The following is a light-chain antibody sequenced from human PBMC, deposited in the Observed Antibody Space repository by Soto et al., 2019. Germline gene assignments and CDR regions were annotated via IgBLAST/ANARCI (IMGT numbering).Light chain of an antibody. CDR3: QQYNNLPPLLLT. CDR2: GAS. J-gene: IGKJ4*01. Sequence: EIVMTQSPATLSVSPGERATLSCRASQSVSSNLAWYQQKPGQAPRLLIYGASTRATGIPARFSGSGSGTEFTLTFISLQSEDFAVYYCQQYNNLPPLLLTFGGWTKVEIK. V-gene: IGKV3-15*01. CDR1: QSVSSN.